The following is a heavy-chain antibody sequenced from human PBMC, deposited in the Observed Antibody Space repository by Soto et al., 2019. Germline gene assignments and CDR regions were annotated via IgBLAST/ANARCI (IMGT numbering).Heavy chain of an antibody. Sequence: GGSLRLSCAASGFTFSSYAMSWVRQAPGKGLEWVSAISGNGGSTYYADSVKGRFTISRDNSKNTLYLQMNSLRAEDTAVYYCAKDDLYDILTGMVFLFAYWGQGTLVTVSS. J-gene: IGHJ4*02. CDR2: ISGNGGST. V-gene: IGHV3-23*01. CDR3: AKDDLYDILTGMVFLFAY. D-gene: IGHD3-9*01. CDR1: GFTFSSYA.